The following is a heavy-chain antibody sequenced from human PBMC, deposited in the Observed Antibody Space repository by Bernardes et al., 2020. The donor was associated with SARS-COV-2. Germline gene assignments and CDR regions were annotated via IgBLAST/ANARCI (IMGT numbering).Heavy chain of an antibody. CDR2: INPNSGST. J-gene: IGHJ5*02. Sequence: ASVKVSCKASGYTFTGYYMHWVRQAPGQGLEWMGWINPNSGSTFYTQKFQGRVTLTRDTSISTAYMELSSLRSDDTAVYYCARPLVPAALIGNWFGPWGQGTLVTVSS. CDR1: GYTFTGYY. D-gene: IGHD2-2*01. V-gene: IGHV1-2*02. CDR3: ARPLVPAALIGNWFGP.